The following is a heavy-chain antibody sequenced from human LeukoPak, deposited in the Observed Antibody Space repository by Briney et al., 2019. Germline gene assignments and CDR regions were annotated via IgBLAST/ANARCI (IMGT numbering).Heavy chain of an antibody. Sequence: GRSLRLSCTSSGLNFGDNAMSGFRQAPGKGLEWVGFIRSKPYGGTTEYAASVKGRFTISRDDSNNIAYLQMNSLKTEDTAVYYCAHQGISGIWDIPRFDYSGQGTPVIASS. CDR1: GLNFGDNA. V-gene: IGHV3-49*03. CDR3: AHQGISGIWDIPRFDY. J-gene: IGHJ4*02. D-gene: IGHD3-3*02. CDR2: IRSKPYGGTT.